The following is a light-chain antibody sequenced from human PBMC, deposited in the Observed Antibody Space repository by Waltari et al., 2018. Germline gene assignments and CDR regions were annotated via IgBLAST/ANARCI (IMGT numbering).Light chain of an antibody. CDR1: QGISSW. CDR3: QQANSFPRT. Sequence: DIQMTQSQSSVSASVGDRVTITCRASQGISSWLAWYQQKPGKAPKLLIDAASSWQSGVPSRVRGSGAGTDFTLTISSLQPEDVATYYCQQANSFPRTFGGGTKVEIK. V-gene: IGKV1-12*01. J-gene: IGKJ4*01. CDR2: AAS.